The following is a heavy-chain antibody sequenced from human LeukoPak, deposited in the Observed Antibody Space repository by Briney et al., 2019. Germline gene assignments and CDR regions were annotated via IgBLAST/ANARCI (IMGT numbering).Heavy chain of an antibody. V-gene: IGHV3-33*08. Sequence: PGGSLRLSCVASGFTFSNYAIHWVRQAPGKGLEWVAVIWYDGSNKYYADSVKGRFTISRDNSKNTLYLQMNSLRAEDAAVYYCARDKEEYNWNYVAFDIWGQGTMVTVSS. CDR2: IWYDGSNK. CDR1: GFTFSNYA. J-gene: IGHJ3*02. D-gene: IGHD1-1*01. CDR3: ARDKEEYNWNYVAFDI.